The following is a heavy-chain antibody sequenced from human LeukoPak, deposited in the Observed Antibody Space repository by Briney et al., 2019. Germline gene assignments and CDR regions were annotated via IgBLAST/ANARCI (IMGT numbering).Heavy chain of an antibody. CDR1: GFTFDDYA. CDR3: ANGYSSGWSTFGY. Sequence: PGRSLRLSCAASGFTFDDYAMHWVRQAPGKGLEWVSGISWNSGSIGYADSVKGRFTISRDNAKNSLYLQMNSLRAEDTALYYCANGYSSGWSTFGYWGQGTLVTVSS. D-gene: IGHD6-19*01. CDR2: ISWNSGSI. V-gene: IGHV3-9*01. J-gene: IGHJ4*02.